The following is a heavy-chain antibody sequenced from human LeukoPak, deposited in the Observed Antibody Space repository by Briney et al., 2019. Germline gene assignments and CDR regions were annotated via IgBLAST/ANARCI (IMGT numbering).Heavy chain of an antibody. CDR1: GFTFSRYA. D-gene: IGHD3-3*01. CDR3: ARVFGWLKTFDY. CDR2: ISYDGSDK. Sequence: PGGSLRLSCAACGFTFSRYALHWVRQAPGKGPEWVAVISYDGSDKEYADPAKGRPTISRDNSKNTPFLQMTSLRIDDTAVYYCARVFGWLKTFDYWGLGTLVT. J-gene: IGHJ4*02. V-gene: IGHV3-30-3*01.